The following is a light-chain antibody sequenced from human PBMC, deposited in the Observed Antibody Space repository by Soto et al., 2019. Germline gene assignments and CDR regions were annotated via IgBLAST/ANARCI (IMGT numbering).Light chain of an antibody. Sequence: EIVLTQSPGTLSLSPGERATLSCRASQSASRNFLAWYQQKPGQAPRLLIYGASSRATGIPDRFSGSGSGTDFTLTISRLEPEDFAVYYCQQYGGSPKTFGQGTNVEIK. J-gene: IGKJ1*01. V-gene: IGKV3-20*01. CDR2: GAS. CDR1: QSASRNF. CDR3: QQYGGSPKT.